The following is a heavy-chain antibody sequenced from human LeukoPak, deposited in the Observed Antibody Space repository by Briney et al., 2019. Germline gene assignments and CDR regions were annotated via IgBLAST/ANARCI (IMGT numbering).Heavy chain of an antibody. J-gene: IGHJ4*02. V-gene: IGHV1-18*01. CDR2: ISAYNGDT. CDR1: GYTFATYG. CDR3: ARDLRWGENDY. Sequence: ASVKVSCKASGYTFATYGISWVRQAPGQGLEWMGWISAYNGDTNYAQKVQGRVTMTTDTSTSTAYMELRSLRSDDTAVYYCARDLRWGENDYWGQGTLVIVSS. D-gene: IGHD1-26*01.